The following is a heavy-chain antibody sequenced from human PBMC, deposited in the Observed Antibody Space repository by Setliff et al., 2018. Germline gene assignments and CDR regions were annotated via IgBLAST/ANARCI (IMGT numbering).Heavy chain of an antibody. V-gene: IGHV4-34*01. CDR2: INHSGST. D-gene: IGHD6-19*01. CDR3: ARPSGTGWPSPSYYFDY. J-gene: IGHJ4*02. Sequence: ASETLSLTCAVYGGSFSGYYLSWIRQPPGKGLEWIGEINHSGSTNYKPSLKSRATLSIDASKKQFSLKLTSVTAADTAVYYCARPSGTGWPSPSYYFDYWGQGTQVTVSS. CDR1: GGSFSGYY.